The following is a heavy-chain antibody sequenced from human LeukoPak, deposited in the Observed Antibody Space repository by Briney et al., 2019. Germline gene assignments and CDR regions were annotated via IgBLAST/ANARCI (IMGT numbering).Heavy chain of an antibody. CDR1: GYTFTRYG. D-gene: IGHD3-3*01. J-gene: IGHJ5*02. CDR3: ARVRTIFGVVRYGKTNWFYP. CDR2: ISAYNGNT. V-gene: IGHV1-18*01. Sequence: ASVKLSCKASGYTFTRYGISWVRQAPGQGLEWMGWISAYNGNTNNAQKLQGRITMTTDTSTSTAYMELRSLRSDDTAVYYWARVRTIFGVVRYGKTNWFYPWGQGNLCTVSS.